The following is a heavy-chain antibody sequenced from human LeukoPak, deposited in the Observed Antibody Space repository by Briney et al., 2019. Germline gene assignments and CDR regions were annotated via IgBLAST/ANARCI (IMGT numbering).Heavy chain of an antibody. CDR2: ISAYNGDT. CDR1: GYTFTGYY. J-gene: IGHJ5*02. CDR3: AWEPTAMVSLNWFDP. D-gene: IGHD2-2*01. V-gene: IGHV1-18*04. Sequence: ASVEVSCKASGYTFTGYYMHWVRQAPGQGVEWMGWISAYNGDTNYGQKFQDRVIMTTDTSATTAYMELRSLKSDDTAVYYCAWEPTAMVSLNWFDPWGQGTLVTVSS.